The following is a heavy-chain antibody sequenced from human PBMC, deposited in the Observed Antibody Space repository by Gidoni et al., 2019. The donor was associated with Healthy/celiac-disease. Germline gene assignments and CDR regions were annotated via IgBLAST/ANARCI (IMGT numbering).Heavy chain of an antibody. V-gene: IGHV3-15*01. Sequence: EVQLVESGGGLVKPGGSLRLSCAASGFTFSNAWMSWVRQAPGKGLGWVGRIKSKTDGGTTDYAAPVKGRFTISRDDSKNTLYLQMNSLKTEDTAVYYCTTDPFHSTYYYDSSGNLGADYWGQGTLVTVSS. CDR2: IKSKTDGGTT. J-gene: IGHJ4*02. CDR3: TTDPFHSTYYYDSSGNLGADY. D-gene: IGHD3-22*01. CDR1: GFTFSNAW.